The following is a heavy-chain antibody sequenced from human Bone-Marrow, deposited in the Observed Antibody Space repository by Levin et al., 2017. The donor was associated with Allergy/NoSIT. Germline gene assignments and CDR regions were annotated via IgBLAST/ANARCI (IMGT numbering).Heavy chain of an antibody. Sequence: SETLSLTCAISGYSISSGYYWGWIRQPPGKGLEWIGSIYHSGSTYYNPSLKSRVTISVDTSKNQFSLNLSSVTAADTAVYYCARVRGYSGTYYFDYWGQGTLVTVSS. CDR2: IYHSGST. V-gene: IGHV4-38-2*01. CDR1: GYSISSGYY. CDR3: ARVRGYSGTYYFDY. D-gene: IGHD5-12*01. J-gene: IGHJ4*02.